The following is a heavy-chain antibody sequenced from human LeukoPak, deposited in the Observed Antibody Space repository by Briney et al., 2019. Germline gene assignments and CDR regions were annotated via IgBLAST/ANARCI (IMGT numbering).Heavy chain of an antibody. CDR3: ARDRSTMGDY. D-gene: IGHD5/OR15-5a*01. Sequence: GGSLRLSCAASGFTFSSYSMNWVRQAPGKGLEWVSYISSSSSTIYYADSVKGRFTISRDNAKNSLYLQMNSLRAEDTAVYYCARDRSTMGDYWGQGTLVTVSS. CDR1: GFTFSSYS. V-gene: IGHV3-48*01. J-gene: IGHJ4*02. CDR2: ISSSSSTI.